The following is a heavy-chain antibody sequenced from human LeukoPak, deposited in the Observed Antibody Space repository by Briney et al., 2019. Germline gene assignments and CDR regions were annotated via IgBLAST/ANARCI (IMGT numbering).Heavy chain of an antibody. J-gene: IGHJ4*02. Sequence: GGSLRLSCAASGFTFSSYAMSWVRQAPGKGLEWVAAISGSGGSTYYADSVKGRFTSSRDNFKNTLYLQMNSLRAEDTAVYYCAKEVIVGVSFDYWGQGTQVTVSS. CDR1: GFTFSSYA. CDR3: AKEVIVGVSFDY. D-gene: IGHD1-26*01. CDR2: ISGSGGST. V-gene: IGHV3-23*01.